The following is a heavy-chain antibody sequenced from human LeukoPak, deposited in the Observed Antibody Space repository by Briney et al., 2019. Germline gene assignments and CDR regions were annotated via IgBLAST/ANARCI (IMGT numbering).Heavy chain of an antibody. Sequence: PSETLSLTCTVSGGSIRSSSYYWGWIRQPPGKGLEWIGSVYSSGRTYYNPSLTSRVTVSADTSKNQFSLKLSSVTAADTAVYYCARRECGYSGYDPGLHYWFDPWGQGTLVTVSS. CDR2: VYSSGRT. V-gene: IGHV4-39*07. D-gene: IGHD5-12*01. CDR3: ARRECGYSGYDPGLHYWFDP. J-gene: IGHJ5*02. CDR1: GGSIRSSSYY.